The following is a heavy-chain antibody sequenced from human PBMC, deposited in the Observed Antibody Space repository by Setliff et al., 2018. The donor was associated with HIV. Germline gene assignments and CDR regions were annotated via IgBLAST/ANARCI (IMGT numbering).Heavy chain of an antibody. J-gene: IGHJ4*02. CDR2: INPNSGET. CDR1: GYTFTGYY. D-gene: IGHD2-15*01. CDR3: TIEGVYCSGGRCQSFDY. V-gene: IGHV1-2*02. Sequence: ASVKVSCKASGYTFTGYYMHWVRQAPGQGLEWMGWINPNSGETIYAEKFQGRVTISADTSTDTAYVQLSSLRSEDTAVYYCTIEGVYCSGGRCQSFDYWGQGTLVTVSS.